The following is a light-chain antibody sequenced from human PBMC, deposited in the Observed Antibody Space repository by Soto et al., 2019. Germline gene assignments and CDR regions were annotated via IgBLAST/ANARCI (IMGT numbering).Light chain of an antibody. CDR1: QGIRND. Sequence: AIQMTQSPSSLSAAVGDRVTITCRASQGIRNDLGWYQQKPGKAPKLLIYAASSLQSGVPSRFSGSGSGTDFTLSISSLQPEDFATYYCLQDYNYPLTFGGGTKVEIK. CDR3: LQDYNYPLT. CDR2: AAS. J-gene: IGKJ4*01. V-gene: IGKV1-6*01.